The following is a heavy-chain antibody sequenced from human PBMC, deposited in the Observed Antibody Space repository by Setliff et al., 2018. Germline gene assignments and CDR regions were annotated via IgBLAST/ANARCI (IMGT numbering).Heavy chain of an antibody. J-gene: IGHJ4*02. CDR2: ITDTGRT. V-gene: IGHV4-34*01. CDR3: ARGHPPSDSSGYYYAY. D-gene: IGHD3-22*01. Sequence: SETLSLTCTVYGGPLSGFSWNWIRQSPGGGLEWIGEITDTGRTKYIPSLKSRVTISVDTSKNQISLKLSSVTAADTAVYYCARGHPPSDSSGYYYAYWGQGTLVTVSS. CDR1: GGPLSGFS.